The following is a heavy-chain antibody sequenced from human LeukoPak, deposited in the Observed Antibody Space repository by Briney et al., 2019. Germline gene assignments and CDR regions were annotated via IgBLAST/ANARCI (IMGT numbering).Heavy chain of an antibody. V-gene: IGHV3-33*01. CDR1: GFTFSSYG. Sequence: GRSLRLSCAASGFTFSSYGMHWVRQAPGRGLEWVAVIWYDGSNKYYADSVKGRFTISRDNSKNTLYLQMNSLRAEDTAVYYCARDFSHGTPGSFDIWGQGTMVTVSS. CDR3: ARDFSHGTPGSFDI. D-gene: IGHD3-9*01. J-gene: IGHJ3*02. CDR2: IWYDGSNK.